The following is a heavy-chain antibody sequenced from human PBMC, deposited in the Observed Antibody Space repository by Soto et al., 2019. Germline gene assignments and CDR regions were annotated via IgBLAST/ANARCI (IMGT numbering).Heavy chain of an antibody. CDR2: IYSGGST. Sequence: PGGSLRLSCAASGFTVSSNYMTWVRQAPGKGLEWVSVIYSGGSTYYADSVKDRFTISRDNSKNTLYLLMNSLRAEDTAVYYCAREGDVGGYPILTGDGPKYYFNSGGRETRFTVSS. CDR3: AREGDVGGYPILTGDGPKYYFNS. J-gene: IGHJ4*02. D-gene: IGHD3-9*01. CDR1: GFTVSSNY. V-gene: IGHV3-66*01.